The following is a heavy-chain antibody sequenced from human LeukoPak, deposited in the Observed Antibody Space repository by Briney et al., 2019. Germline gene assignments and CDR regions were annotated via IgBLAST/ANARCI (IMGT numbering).Heavy chain of an antibody. CDR1: GFTFSSYA. J-gene: IGHJ2*01. CDR2: ISGSGGST. V-gene: IGHV3-23*01. Sequence: QPGGSLRLSCAASGFTFSSYAMSWVRQAPGKGLEWVSAISGSGGSTYYADSVKGRFTISRDNSKNTLYLQMNSLRAEDTAVYYCAKDSRMVRGVIDHWYFDLWGRGTLVTVSS. D-gene: IGHD3-10*01. CDR3: AKDSRMVRGVIDHWYFDL.